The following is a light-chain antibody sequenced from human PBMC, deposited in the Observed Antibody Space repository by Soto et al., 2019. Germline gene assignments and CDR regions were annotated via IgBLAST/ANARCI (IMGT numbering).Light chain of an antibody. CDR1: SPNIGAGYD. CDR3: QSYDSSLSGSV. V-gene: IGLV1-40*01. J-gene: IGLJ2*01. Sequence: QSVLTQPPSVSGAPGQRVTISSTGSSPNIGAGYDVHWYQQLPGTSPKLLFYGNRNRPSGVPDRFSGSKSGTSASLAITGLQAEDEADYFCQSYDSSLSGSVFGGGTKVTVL. CDR2: GNR.